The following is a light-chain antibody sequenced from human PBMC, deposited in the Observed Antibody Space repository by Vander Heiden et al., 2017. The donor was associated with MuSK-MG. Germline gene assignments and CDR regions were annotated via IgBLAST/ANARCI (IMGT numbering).Light chain of an antibody. CDR1: QSVSSNY. CDR2: GAS. Sequence: VLTQSPGTLSLSLGERATLPCRASQSVSSNYVAWYQQKPGQAPRLLIYGASSRATGIPDRFSGAGSGTDFTLTISRLESEDFAVYYCQQYVTSPWTFGQGTTVDFK. CDR3: QQYVTSPWT. J-gene: IGKJ1*01. V-gene: IGKV3-20*01.